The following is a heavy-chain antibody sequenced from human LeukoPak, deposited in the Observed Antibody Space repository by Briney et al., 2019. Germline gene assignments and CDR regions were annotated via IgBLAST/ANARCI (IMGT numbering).Heavy chain of an antibody. J-gene: IGHJ4*02. D-gene: IGHD6-13*01. Sequence: SETLSLTCTVSGGSISSYYWSWIRQPPGKGLEWIGYIYYSGSTNYNPSLKSRVTISVDTSKNQFSLKLSSVTAADTAVYYCARSSLAAAGTGFDYWGQGTLVTVSS. CDR2: IYYSGST. CDR3: ARSSLAAAGTGFDY. V-gene: IGHV4-59*08. CDR1: GGSISSYY.